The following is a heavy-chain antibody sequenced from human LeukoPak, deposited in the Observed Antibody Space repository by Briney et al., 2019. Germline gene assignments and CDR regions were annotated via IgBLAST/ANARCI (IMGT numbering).Heavy chain of an antibody. Sequence: ASVKVSCKASGYTFTGHYLHWVRQAPGQGLEWVGWINPDGGGTNYAQKFQGRVTMTRDTSITTAYMELSSLRSDDTAVFYCARTMTQCSDHALDYWGQGTLVTVSS. J-gene: IGHJ4*02. V-gene: IGHV1-2*02. CDR1: GYTFTGHY. CDR2: INPDGGGT. CDR3: ARTMTQCSDHALDY. D-gene: IGHD6-25*01.